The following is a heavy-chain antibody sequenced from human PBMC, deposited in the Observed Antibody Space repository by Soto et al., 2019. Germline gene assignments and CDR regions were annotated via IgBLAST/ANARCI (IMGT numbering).Heavy chain of an antibody. CDR1: GGSISSGGYY. CDR3: ARMNYYDTSGYPFDY. V-gene: IGHV4-31*03. J-gene: IGHJ4*02. CDR2: IYYSGST. D-gene: IGHD3-22*01. Sequence: PAETLSLTCTVSGGSISSGGYYWSWIRQHPGKGLEWIGYIYYSGSTYYNPSLKSRVTISVDTSKNQFSLKLNSVTAADKAEYYFARMNYYDTSGYPFDYWGQGRMVTVSS.